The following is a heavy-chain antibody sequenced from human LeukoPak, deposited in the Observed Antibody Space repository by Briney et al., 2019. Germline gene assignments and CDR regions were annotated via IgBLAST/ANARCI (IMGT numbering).Heavy chain of an antibody. V-gene: IGHV4-59*01. J-gene: IGHJ4*02. D-gene: IGHD2/OR15-2a*01. CDR1: GASFSSSH. CDR3: SEGYFEPFDH. Sequence: SETLSLTCVVSGASFSSSHWNWMRHLPGKGLEWIGCLCYTGKTDYNPSLTSRVTISLDTSKNQVSLKLRSVTAADTAVYYCSEGYFEPFDHWGQGTLVTVSS. CDR2: LCYTGKT.